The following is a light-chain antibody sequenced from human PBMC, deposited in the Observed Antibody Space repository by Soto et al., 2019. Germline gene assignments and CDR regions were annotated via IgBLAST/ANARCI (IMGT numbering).Light chain of an antibody. Sequence: EIVLTQSPLSLPVTPGEPASISCRSSQNLLHSNGYNYLNWYLQKPGQFPQLLSYLASNRASGVPDRLSGSGSRTDFTLTINRVEAEDVGLYLCAQGLVVSFTFGGGTKVEMK. J-gene: IGKJ4*01. CDR2: LAS. V-gene: IGKV2-28*01. CDR3: AQGLVVSFT. CDR1: QNLLHSNGYNY.